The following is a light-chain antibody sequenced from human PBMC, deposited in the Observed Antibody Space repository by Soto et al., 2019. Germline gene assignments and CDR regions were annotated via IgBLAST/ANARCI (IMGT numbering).Light chain of an antibody. CDR2: GAS. CDR1: QSVSSSY. V-gene: IGKV3-20*01. Sequence: EIVLTQSPGTLSLSPGEIATLSCRASQSVSSSYLAWYQQRPGQAPRLLIYGASSRATGIPDRFSGSGSGTDFTLTISRLEPEDFAVYYCQQYGSSPLTFGGGTKVDIK. CDR3: QQYGSSPLT. J-gene: IGKJ4*01.